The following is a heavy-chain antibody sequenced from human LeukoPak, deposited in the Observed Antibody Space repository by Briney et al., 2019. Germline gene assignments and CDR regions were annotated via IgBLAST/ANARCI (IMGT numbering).Heavy chain of an antibody. D-gene: IGHD3-10*01. CDR1: GVSISSYY. CDR3: ARPMVRGVNDALDI. V-gene: IGHV4-59*08. CDR2: VYYSGST. J-gene: IGHJ3*02. Sequence: MSSETLSLTCTVSGVSISSYYWSWIRQPPGKGLEWIGYVYYSGSTHYNPSLKSRVTISLDTSKNQFSLKLSSVTAADTAVYYCARPMVRGVNDALDIWGQGTMVTVSS.